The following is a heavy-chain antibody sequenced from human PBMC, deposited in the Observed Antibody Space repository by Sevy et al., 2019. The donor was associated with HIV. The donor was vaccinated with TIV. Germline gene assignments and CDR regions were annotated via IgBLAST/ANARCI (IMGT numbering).Heavy chain of an antibody. V-gene: IGHV5-51*01. J-gene: IGHJ4*02. CDR2: IYPGDSDT. Sequence: GESLKISCKGSGYSFTYYWIGWVRQMPGKGLEWMGIIYPGDSDTTYSPSFQGQVTISVDKSISTAYLQWSSLKASDTAMYYCARLNYYDSSGYLTHWGQRTLVTVSS. CDR3: ARLNYYDSSGYLTH. CDR1: GYSFTYYW. D-gene: IGHD3-22*01.